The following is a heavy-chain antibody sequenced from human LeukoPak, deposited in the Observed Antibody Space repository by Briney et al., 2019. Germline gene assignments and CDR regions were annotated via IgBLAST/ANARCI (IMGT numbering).Heavy chain of an antibody. Sequence: GGSLRLSCAASGFTFSSYAMHWVRQAPGKGLEWVAVISYDGSNKYYADSVKGRFTISRDNSKNTLYLQMNSLRAEDTAVYYCARDAYYYDSSGYFLNDYWGQGTLVTVSS. CDR2: ISYDGSNK. V-gene: IGHV3-30*01. CDR3: ARDAYYYDSSGYFLNDY. CDR1: GFTFSSYA. J-gene: IGHJ4*02. D-gene: IGHD3-22*01.